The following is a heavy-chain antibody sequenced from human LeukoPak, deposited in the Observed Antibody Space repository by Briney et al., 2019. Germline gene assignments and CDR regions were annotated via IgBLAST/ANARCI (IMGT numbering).Heavy chain of an antibody. CDR2: ISGTGGST. CDR1: GFTFSNYA. V-gene: IGHV3-23*01. Sequence: GGSLRLSCAASGFTFSNYAMSWVRQAPGKGLEWVAGISGTGGSTHYADSVKGRFTISRDNSKNTVYLQMNSLRAEDTAVYYCAKDTPIAAAGTMAWGQGTMVTVSS. CDR3: AKDTPIAAAGTMA. J-gene: IGHJ3*01. D-gene: IGHD6-13*01.